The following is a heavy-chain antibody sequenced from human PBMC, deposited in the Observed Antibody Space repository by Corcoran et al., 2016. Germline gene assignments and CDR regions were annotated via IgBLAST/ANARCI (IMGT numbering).Heavy chain of an antibody. CDR2: IYNTGIA. D-gene: IGHD6-13*01. Sequence: QVQLQESGPGLVKPSETLSLTCTVSGGSVSSGSYHWSWIRQPPGKGLEWIGYIYNTGIANYNPSLKSRVTISVDTSKNQFSLKLSSVTAADTAVYYCARDGTHWGQGTLVTVSS. J-gene: IGHJ4*02. V-gene: IGHV4-61*01. CDR3: ARDGTH. CDR1: GGSVSSGSYH.